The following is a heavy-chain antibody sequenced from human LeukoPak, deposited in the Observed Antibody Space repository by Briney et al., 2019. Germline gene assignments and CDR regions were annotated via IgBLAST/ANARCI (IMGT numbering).Heavy chain of an antibody. V-gene: IGHV4-38-2*02. Sequence: PSETLSLTCTVSGYSISSGYYWGWIRQPPGKGLEWIGSIYYSGSTYYNPSLKSRVTISVDTSKIQFSLKLSSVTAADTAVYYCARDLAAAGTTWGQGTLVTVSS. D-gene: IGHD6-13*01. CDR3: ARDLAAAGTT. CDR1: GYSISSGYY. CDR2: IYYSGST. J-gene: IGHJ5*02.